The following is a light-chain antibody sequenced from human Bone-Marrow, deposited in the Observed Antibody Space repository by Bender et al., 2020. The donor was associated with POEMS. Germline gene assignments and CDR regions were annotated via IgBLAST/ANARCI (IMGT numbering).Light chain of an antibody. J-gene: IGLJ3*02. CDR2: EVS. CDR1: SSDIVGHDY. CDR3: SSYTSSSTWV. V-gene: IGLV2-14*01. Sequence: QSALTQPASVSGSPGQSITLSCTGTSSDIVGHDYVSWYQQHPGKAPKLMISEVSNRPSGVSDRFSGSKSGNTASLTISGLQAEDEADYFCSSYTSSSTWVFGGGTKLTVL.